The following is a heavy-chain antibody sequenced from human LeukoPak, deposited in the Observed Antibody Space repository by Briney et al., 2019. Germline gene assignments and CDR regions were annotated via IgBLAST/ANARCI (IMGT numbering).Heavy chain of an antibody. Sequence: SETLSLTCTVSGVSISSSSYYWGWIRQPPGKGLEWIGSIYYSGSTYYNPSLKSRVTISVDTSKNQFSLKLSSVTAADTAVYYCARRLVRVDWFDPWGQGTLVTVSS. V-gene: IGHV4-39*01. J-gene: IGHJ5*02. D-gene: IGHD6-19*01. CDR1: GVSISSSSYY. CDR2: IYYSGST. CDR3: ARRLVRVDWFDP.